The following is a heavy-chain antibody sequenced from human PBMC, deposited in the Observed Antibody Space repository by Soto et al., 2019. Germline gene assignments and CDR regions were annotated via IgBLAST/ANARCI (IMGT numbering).Heavy chain of an antibody. J-gene: IGHJ6*02. V-gene: IGHV4-39*01. Sequence: SETLSLTCSVSGYSVSSSDYYWAWIRQPPGKGLEWIGSMFYSGLTYYNPSLKSRVTLSVDTSKNQFSVRLNSVTAADTAVYYCAPLSVSLSGPYGIHVWGQGTTVTAP. D-gene: IGHD2-15*01. CDR2: MFYSGLT. CDR1: GYSVSSSDYY. CDR3: APLSVSLSGPYGIHV.